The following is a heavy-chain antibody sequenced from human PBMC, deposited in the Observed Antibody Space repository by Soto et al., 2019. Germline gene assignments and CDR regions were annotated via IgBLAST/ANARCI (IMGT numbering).Heavy chain of an antibody. CDR1: GFTFSSYS. D-gene: IGHD3-16*02. V-gene: IGHV3-21*01. CDR2: ISSSSSYI. J-gene: IGHJ4*02. Sequence: GGSLRLSCAASGFTFSSYSMNWVRQAPGKGLEWVSSISSSSSYIYYADSVKGRFTISRDNAKNSLYLQMNSLRAEDTAVYYCAREWITFGGVIDDWGQGTLVTVSS. CDR3: AREWITFGGVIDD.